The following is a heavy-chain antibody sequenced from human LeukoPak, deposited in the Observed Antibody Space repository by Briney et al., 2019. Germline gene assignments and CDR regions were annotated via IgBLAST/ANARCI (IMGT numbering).Heavy chain of an antibody. CDR1: GGSISSYY. V-gene: IGHV4-59*01. CDR2: IYYSGST. D-gene: IGHD3-10*01. J-gene: IGHJ3*02. CDR3: ARDGGVTMVRGVQNAFDI. Sequence: SETLSLTCTVSGGSISSYYWSWIRQPPGKGLEWIGYIYYSGSTNYNPSLKSRVTISVDTSKNRFSLKLSSVTAADTAVYYCARDGGVTMVRGVQNAFDIWGQGTMVTVSS.